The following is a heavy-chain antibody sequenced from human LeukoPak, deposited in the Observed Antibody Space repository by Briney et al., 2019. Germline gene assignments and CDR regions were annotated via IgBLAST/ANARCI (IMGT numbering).Heavy chain of an antibody. Sequence: GASVKVSCKASGGPFTDYSVSWVRQAPGQGLEWMGRIIPILDQTNYVQKFQGRVTFSADKSTTTTYMELSGLKSDDTAVYYCVRSGYDYDWFDPWGQGTLVTVSS. CDR3: VRSGYDYDWFDP. V-gene: IGHV1-69*02. CDR1: GGPFTDYS. D-gene: IGHD5-12*01. J-gene: IGHJ5*02. CDR2: IIPILDQT.